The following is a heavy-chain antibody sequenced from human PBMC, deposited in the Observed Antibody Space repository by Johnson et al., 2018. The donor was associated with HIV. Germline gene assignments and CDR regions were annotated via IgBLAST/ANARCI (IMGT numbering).Heavy chain of an antibody. D-gene: IGHD2-8*02. Sequence: QVQLVESGGGLVKPGGSLRLSCAASGFTFSSYPMHWVRQAPGKGLEWVAVISYDGSNKYYADSVKGRFTISRANSKNTLYLQMNSLRAEDTAVYYCARALVVYARDAFVFWGQGTMVTVSS. V-gene: IGHV3-30-3*01. CDR1: GFTFSSYP. CDR2: ISYDGSNK. CDR3: ARALVVYARDAFVF. J-gene: IGHJ3*01.